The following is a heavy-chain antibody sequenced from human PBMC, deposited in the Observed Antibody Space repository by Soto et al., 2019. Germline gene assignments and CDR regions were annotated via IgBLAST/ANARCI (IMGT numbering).Heavy chain of an antibody. J-gene: IGHJ4*02. D-gene: IGHD6-25*01. Sequence: GGSLRLSCAASGFTFSSYAMSWVRQAPGKGLEWVSAITGSGGDTYYADSVKGRFTLSRDNSENTLYLQMSTLRAEDTAVYYCAKGSGPYRPYYFDFWGQGTLVTVSS. CDR3: AKGSGPYRPYYFDF. CDR2: ITGSGGDT. V-gene: IGHV3-23*01. CDR1: GFTFSSYA.